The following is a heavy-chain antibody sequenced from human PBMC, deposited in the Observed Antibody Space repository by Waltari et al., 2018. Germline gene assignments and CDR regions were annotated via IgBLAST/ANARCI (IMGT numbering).Heavy chain of an antibody. V-gene: IGHV4-59*01. Sequence: QVQLQESGPGLVKPSETLSLTCTVSGGSISSYYWSWIRQPPGKGLEWIGYIYYSGSTNYNPSLKIRVTISVDTSKNQFSLKLSSVTAADTAVYYCASLGWFGELSAYYYGMDVWGQGTTVTVSS. D-gene: IGHD3-10*01. J-gene: IGHJ6*02. CDR3: ASLGWFGELSAYYYGMDV. CDR1: GGSISSYY. CDR2: IYYSGST.